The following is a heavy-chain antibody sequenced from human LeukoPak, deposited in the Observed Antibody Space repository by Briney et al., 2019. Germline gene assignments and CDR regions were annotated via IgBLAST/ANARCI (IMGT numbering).Heavy chain of an antibody. CDR1: GYSISSGYY. CDR2: IYHSGST. Sequence: PSETLSLTCTVSGYSISSGYYWGWIRQPPGKGLEWIGSIYHSGSTYYNPSLKSRVTISVDTSKNQFSLKLNSMSAADTAVYYCARGRRWLPFLFDYWGQGNLVSVSS. J-gene: IGHJ4*02. D-gene: IGHD5-24*01. CDR3: ARGRRWLPFLFDY. V-gene: IGHV4-38-2*02.